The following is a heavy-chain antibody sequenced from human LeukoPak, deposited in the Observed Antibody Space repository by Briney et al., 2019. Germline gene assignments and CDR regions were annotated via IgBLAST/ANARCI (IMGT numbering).Heavy chain of an antibody. CDR2: IYTSGST. D-gene: IGHD7-27*01. CDR3: ARTLPPSLNWDQGGGWFDP. Sequence: PSETLSLTCTVSGGSIRIYDGRGLRHPAGRGVEGIERIYTSGSTNYNPSLKSRVTMSVDTSKDQFSLKLFSVTAADSAVYYCARTLPPSLNWDQGGGWFDPWGQGTLVTVSS. V-gene: IGHV4-4*07. CDR1: GGSIRIYD. J-gene: IGHJ5*02.